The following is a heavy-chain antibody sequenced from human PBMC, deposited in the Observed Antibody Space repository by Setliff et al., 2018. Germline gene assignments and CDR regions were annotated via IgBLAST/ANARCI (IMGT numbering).Heavy chain of an antibody. Sequence: GGSLRLSCAASGFTFSTYAMSWVRQAPEKGLEWVSTIYSGDRNTFYTDSVKGRFTIFRDGSKNTLYLQMTSLRAEDTAVYYCAKPRVELRWGFESWGQGTLVTVSS. CDR2: IYSGDRNT. J-gene: IGHJ4*02. CDR3: AKPRVELRWGFES. V-gene: IGHV3-23*03. D-gene: IGHD1-7*01. CDR1: GFTFSTYA.